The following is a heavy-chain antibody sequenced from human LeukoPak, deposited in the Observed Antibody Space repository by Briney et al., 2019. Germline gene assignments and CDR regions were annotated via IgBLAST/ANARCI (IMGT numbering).Heavy chain of an antibody. V-gene: IGHV1-24*01. CDR3: ATNIVVVPAARWFDP. Sequence: GASVKASCKVSGYTLTELSMHWVRQAPGKGLEWMGGFDPEDGETIYAQKFQGRVTMTEDTSTDTAYMELSSLRSEDTAVYYCATNIVVVPAARWFDPWGQGTLVTVSS. CDR1: GYTLTELS. J-gene: IGHJ5*02. D-gene: IGHD2-2*01. CDR2: FDPEDGET.